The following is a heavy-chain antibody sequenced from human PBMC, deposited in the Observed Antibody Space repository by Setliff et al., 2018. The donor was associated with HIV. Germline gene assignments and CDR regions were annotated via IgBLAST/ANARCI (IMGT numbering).Heavy chain of an antibody. Sequence: ASVKVSCKASGYSFTNYYIHWVRQAPGQGLEWMGWISAKNGNTNYAQKVQDRITVTMDIPKDTAYMELRGLTPDDTAVYYCARGHHFYWYFDLWGPGTLVTVSS. CDR2: ISAKNGNT. J-gene: IGHJ2*01. CDR3: ARGHHFYWYFDL. V-gene: IGHV1-18*04. CDR1: GYSFTNYY.